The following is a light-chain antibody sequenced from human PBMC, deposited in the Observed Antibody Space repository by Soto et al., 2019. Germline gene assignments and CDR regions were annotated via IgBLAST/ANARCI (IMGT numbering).Light chain of an antibody. Sequence: QSALTQPASVSGSPGQSITISCTGTSSDVGSYNLVSWYQQHPGKAPKLMIYEVSKRPSGVSNRFSGSKSGNTASLTFSGLHSEDEADYYCCSYAGSSTSYVFGTGTKVTV. J-gene: IGLJ1*01. CDR1: SSDVGSYNL. CDR2: EVS. V-gene: IGLV2-23*02. CDR3: CSYAGSSTSYV.